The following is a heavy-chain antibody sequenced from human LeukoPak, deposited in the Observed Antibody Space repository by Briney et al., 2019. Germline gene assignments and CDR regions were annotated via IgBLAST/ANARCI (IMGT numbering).Heavy chain of an antibody. D-gene: IGHD3-22*01. CDR2: IIPILGIA. CDR3: ARAPPGDSSGYHFDY. Sequence: GASVKVSCTASGGTFSSYTISWVRQAPGQGLEWMGRIIPILGIANYAQTFQGRVTITADKSTSTAYMELSSLRSEDTAVYYCARAPPGDSSGYHFDYWGQGTLVTVSS. CDR1: GGTFSSYT. V-gene: IGHV1-69*02. J-gene: IGHJ4*02.